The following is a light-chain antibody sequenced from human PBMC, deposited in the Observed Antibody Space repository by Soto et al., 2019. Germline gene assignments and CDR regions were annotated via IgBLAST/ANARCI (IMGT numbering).Light chain of an antibody. Sequence: QSVLTQPPSVSGAPGQRVTISCTGSRSYIGAGYDVHWYQQLPGTAPKLLIFDNNSRPSGVPDRFSGSKSGTSASLAITGLQADDEADYYCQSYDSALSALLFGGGTKLTVL. J-gene: IGLJ2*01. CDR1: RSYIGAGYD. V-gene: IGLV1-40*01. CDR3: QSYDSALSALL. CDR2: DNN.